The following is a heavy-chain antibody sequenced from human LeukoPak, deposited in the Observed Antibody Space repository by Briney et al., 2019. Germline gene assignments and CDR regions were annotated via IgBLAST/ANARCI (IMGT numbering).Heavy chain of an antibody. D-gene: IGHD3-22*01. CDR3: ARDGGYDSSGYSHGYDY. V-gene: IGHV1-69*04. CDR1: GGTFSSYA. Sequence: SVKVSCKASGGTFSSYAISWVRQAPGQGLEWMGRIIPILGIANYAQMFQGRVTITADKSTSTAYMELSSLRSEDTAVYYCARDGGYDSSGYSHGYDYWGQGTLVTVSS. CDR2: IIPILGIA. J-gene: IGHJ4*02.